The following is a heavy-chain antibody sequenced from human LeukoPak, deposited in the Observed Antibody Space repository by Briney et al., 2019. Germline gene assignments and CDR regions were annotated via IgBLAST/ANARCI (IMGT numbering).Heavy chain of an antibody. D-gene: IGHD4-17*01. Sequence: GGSLRLSCTASGFTFSSYAMSWVRQAPGKGLEWVSAISGSGGSTYYADSVKGRFTISRDNSKNTLYLQMNSLRAEDTAVYYCAKVGGPTVRKYYFDYWGQGTLVTVSS. CDR1: GFTFSSYA. CDR2: ISGSGGST. CDR3: AKVGGPTVRKYYFDY. J-gene: IGHJ4*02. V-gene: IGHV3-23*01.